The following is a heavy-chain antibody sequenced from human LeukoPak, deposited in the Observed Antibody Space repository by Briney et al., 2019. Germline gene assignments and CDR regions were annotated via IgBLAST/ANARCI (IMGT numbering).Heavy chain of an antibody. CDR2: IKQDGGEK. J-gene: IGHJ3*02. CDR1: EFTLSNYW. V-gene: IGHV3-7*01. CDR3: ARAPYDSSGPDAFDI. Sequence: GGSLRLSCAASEFTLSNYWMSWVRQAPGKGLEWVANIKQDGGEKYYVDSVKGRFAISRDNAKNSLYLQMNSLRADDTAVYYCARAPYDSSGPDAFDIWGQGTMVTVSS. D-gene: IGHD3-22*01.